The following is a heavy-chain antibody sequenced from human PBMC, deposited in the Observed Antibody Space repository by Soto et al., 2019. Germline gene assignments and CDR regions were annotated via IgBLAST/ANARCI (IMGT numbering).Heavy chain of an antibody. CDR3: ARDRGLIAAGNFDY. CDR1: GGTFSSYT. Sequence: GASVKVSCKASGGTFSSYTISWVRQAPGQGLEWMGRIIPILGIANYAQKFQGRVTITADKSTSTAYMELSSLRSEDTAVYYCARDRGLIAAGNFDYWGQGTLVTVSS. V-gene: IGHV1-69*04. CDR2: IIPILGIA. J-gene: IGHJ4*02. D-gene: IGHD6-13*01.